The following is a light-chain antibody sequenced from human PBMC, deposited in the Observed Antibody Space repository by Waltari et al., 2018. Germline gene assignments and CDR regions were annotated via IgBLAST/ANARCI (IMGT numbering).Light chain of an antibody. CDR2: GNT. CDR3: HSYDSSLSGVV. V-gene: IGLV1-40*01. Sequence: QSVLTQPPSVSGAPGQRVTVPCTGSSSNIGTGYDVPWYQQLPGTAPKLLIYGNTNRPSGVPDRFSGSKSGTSASLAITGLQAEDEADYYCHSYDSSLSGVVFGGGTKVTVL. J-gene: IGLJ2*01. CDR1: SSNIGTGYD.